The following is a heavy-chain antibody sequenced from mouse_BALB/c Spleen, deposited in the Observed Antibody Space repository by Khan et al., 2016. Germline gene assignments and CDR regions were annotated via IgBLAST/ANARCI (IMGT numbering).Heavy chain of an antibody. J-gene: IGHJ2*01. CDR2: IRVKSNNYAT. V-gene: IGHV6-6*02. Sequence: EVKLEVSGGGLVQPGGSMKLSCVASEFTFRNYWMNWVRQSPEKGLEWVAEIRVKSNNYATHYAESVKGRFNISRDDSKSSVYLQMNNLRAEDTGTYFCTREGNWGQGTTLTVSS. CDR3: TREGN. CDR1: EFTFRNYW.